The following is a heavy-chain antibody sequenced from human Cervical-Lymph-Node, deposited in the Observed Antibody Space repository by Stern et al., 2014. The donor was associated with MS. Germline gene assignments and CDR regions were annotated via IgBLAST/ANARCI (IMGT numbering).Heavy chain of an antibody. CDR3: AGSGTYYPDY. CDR2: VHYSGTT. J-gene: IGHJ4*02. D-gene: IGHD3-3*01. V-gene: IGHV4-59*08. Sequence: VQLVESGPGLVKPSETLSLTCSVSGGSISSYYWNWIRQPPGKGLEWIANVHYSGTTNYNPSLKSRVTILLDTSMNKLSPKLTSVTAADTAVYYCAGSGTYYPDYWGQGILVTVSS. CDR1: GGSISSYY.